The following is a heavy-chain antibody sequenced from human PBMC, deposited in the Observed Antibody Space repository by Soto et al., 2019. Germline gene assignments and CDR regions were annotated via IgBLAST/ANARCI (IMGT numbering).Heavy chain of an antibody. Sequence: GASVKVSCKASGGTFSSYAISWVRQAPGQGLEWMGGIIPIFGTANYAQKFQGRVTITADKSTSTAYMELSSLRSEDTAVYYCARARGTMVRGVTRAANYYYGMDVWGQGTTVTVSS. CDR2: IIPIFGTA. J-gene: IGHJ6*02. CDR1: GGTFSSYA. D-gene: IGHD3-10*01. CDR3: ARARGTMVRGVTRAANYYYGMDV. V-gene: IGHV1-69*06.